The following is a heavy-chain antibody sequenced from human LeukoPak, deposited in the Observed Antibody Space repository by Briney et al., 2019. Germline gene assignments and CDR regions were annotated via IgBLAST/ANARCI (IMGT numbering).Heavy chain of an antibody. V-gene: IGHV1-69*04. D-gene: IGHD3-10*01. CDR3: ARAVYGSGTLGY. CDR2: IIPILGIA. J-gene: IGHJ4*02. Sequence: SVKVSCKASGGTFSSYAVSWVRQAPGQGLEWMGRIIPILGIANYAQKFQGRVTITADKSTSTAYMELSSLRSEDTAVYYCARAVYGSGTLGYWGQGTLVTVSS. CDR1: GGTFSSYA.